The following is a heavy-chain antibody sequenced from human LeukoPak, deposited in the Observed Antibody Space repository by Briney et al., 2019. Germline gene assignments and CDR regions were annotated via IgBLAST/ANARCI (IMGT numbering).Heavy chain of an antibody. D-gene: IGHD3-10*01. V-gene: IGHV3-48*04. J-gene: IGHJ6*03. CDR2: ISHSSNTI. CDR3: ARISGSGGSYYYYYMDV. CDR1: GFTFSGHG. Sequence: HAGGSLRLSCAASGFTFSGHGMNWVRQAPGKGLEWLAYISHSSNTIYYADSVRGRFTVSRDNPKNSLFLQMNSLRAEDTAVYFCARISGSGGSYYYYYMDVWGKGATVTVSS.